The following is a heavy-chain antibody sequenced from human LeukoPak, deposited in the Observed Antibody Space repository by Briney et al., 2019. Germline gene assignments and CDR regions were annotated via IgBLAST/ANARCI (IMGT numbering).Heavy chain of an antibody. V-gene: IGHV4-39*01. CDR1: GGSIGSSSYY. Sequence: SETLSLTCTVSGGSIGSSSYYWGWIRPPPGKGLEWIGSIYYSGSTYYNPSLKSRVTISVDTSKNQFSLKLSSVTAADTAVYYCARRSGTSKTFDYWGQGTLVTVSS. CDR2: IYYSGST. CDR3: ARRSGTSKTFDY. D-gene: IGHD1-1*01. J-gene: IGHJ4*02.